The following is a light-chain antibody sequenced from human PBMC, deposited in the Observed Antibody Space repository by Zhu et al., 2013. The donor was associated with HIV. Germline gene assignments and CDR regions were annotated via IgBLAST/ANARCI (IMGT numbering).Light chain of an antibody. V-gene: IGKV3D-20*02. J-gene: IGKJ1*01. CDR2: ETS. Sequence: DIVLTQSPGTLSLSPGDRATLSCRASQSVSSSFLAWYQQKPGQAPRLLMYETSSRAAGIPPRFSGSGSGTDFTLTISGLEPEDFAVYYCHQRSNWPPWTFGQGTKVEIK. CDR3: HQRSNWPPWT. CDR1: QSVSSSF.